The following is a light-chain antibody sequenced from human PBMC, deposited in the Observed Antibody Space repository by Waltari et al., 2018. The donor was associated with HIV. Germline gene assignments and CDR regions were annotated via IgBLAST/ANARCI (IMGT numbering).Light chain of an antibody. J-gene: IGLJ3*02. CDR1: GANIGSHS. CDR3: GTWDSRLSAV. Sequence: QFVLTQPPSVSAAPGQTVTISCSGSGANIGSHSVSWYQQLPGTAPKLPIYGNNKRPSGIPYRFSGSKACASATLGITGLQTGDDADYYCGTWDSRLSAVFGGGTKVTVL. CDR2: GNN. V-gene: IGLV1-51*01.